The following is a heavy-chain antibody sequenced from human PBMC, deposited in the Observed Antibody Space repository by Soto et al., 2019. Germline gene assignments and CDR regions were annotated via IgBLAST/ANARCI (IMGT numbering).Heavy chain of an antibody. CDR2: ISANAYNT. CDR3: AHPRGYGVFDAYGI. D-gene: IGHD4-17*01. V-gene: IGHV3-23*01. J-gene: IGHJ3*02. CDR1: GFTFRTYA. Sequence: GGSLRLSCAASGFTFRTYAMSWVRQAPGKGLEWVSAISANAYNTYYADSVKGRFTISRDNSMNALYLQMSSLRIEDTAVYYCAHPRGYGVFDAYGIRRQGXMVPV.